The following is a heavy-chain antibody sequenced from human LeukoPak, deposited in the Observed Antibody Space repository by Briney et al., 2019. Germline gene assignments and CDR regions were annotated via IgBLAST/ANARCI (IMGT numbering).Heavy chain of an antibody. CDR1: GYTFTGYY. V-gene: IGHV1-2*02. D-gene: IGHD4-17*01. Sequence: PGASVKVSCKASGYTFTGYYMHWVRQAPGQGLEWMGWINPNSGGANYAQKFQGRVTMTRDTSISTAYMELRRLRSDDTAVYYCARDWGVVYGDAGDVWGKGTTVTISS. J-gene: IGHJ6*04. CDR2: INPNSGGA. CDR3: ARDWGVVYGDAGDV.